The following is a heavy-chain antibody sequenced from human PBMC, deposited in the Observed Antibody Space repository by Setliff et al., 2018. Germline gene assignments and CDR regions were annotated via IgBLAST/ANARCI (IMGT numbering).Heavy chain of an antibody. D-gene: IGHD3-22*01. CDR3: VREGVDSRSSTDYRYYMDV. V-gene: IGHV1-69*05. Sequence: GPQVKVSCKASGATFSSYGISWVRQAPGQGLEWMGGTIPMFGTTEYAQKFQGGLTIITDESTNTAFMQLSSLRSDDTAVYYCVREGVDSRSSTDYRYYMDVWGKGTTVTVS. CDR2: TIPMFGTT. J-gene: IGHJ6*03. CDR1: GATFSSYG.